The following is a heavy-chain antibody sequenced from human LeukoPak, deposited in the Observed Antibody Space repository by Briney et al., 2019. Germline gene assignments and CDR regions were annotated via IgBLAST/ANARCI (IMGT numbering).Heavy chain of an antibody. Sequence: SETLSLTCAVYGESFSGYYWSWIRQPPGKGLEWIGEINHSGSTNYNPSLKSRVTISVDTSKNQFSLKLSSVTAADTAVYYCARGHCSSTSCYHPWGEWFDPWGQGTLVTVSS. CDR3: ARGHCSSTSCYHPWGEWFDP. D-gene: IGHD2-2*01. J-gene: IGHJ5*02. CDR2: INHSGST. V-gene: IGHV4-34*01. CDR1: GESFSGYY.